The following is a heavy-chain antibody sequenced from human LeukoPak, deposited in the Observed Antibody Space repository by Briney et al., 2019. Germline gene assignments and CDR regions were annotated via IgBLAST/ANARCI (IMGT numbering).Heavy chain of an antibody. Sequence: GGSLRLSCAASGFTFSTHGMSWVRQAPGKGLEWISSISGSGGTTSYADSVMGRFTISRDISKNTLYLQMNGLKAEDTAVYYCAKRRVGSFYFDYWGQGTLVTASS. CDR3: AKRRVGSFYFDY. D-gene: IGHD1-26*01. CDR2: ISGSGGTT. V-gene: IGHV3-23*01. J-gene: IGHJ4*02. CDR1: GFTFSTHG.